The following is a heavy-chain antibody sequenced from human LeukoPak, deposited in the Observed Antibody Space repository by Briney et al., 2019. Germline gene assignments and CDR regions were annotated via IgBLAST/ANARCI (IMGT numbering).Heavy chain of an antibody. V-gene: IGHV5-51*01. Sequence: GESLKISCKGSGYSFTSYWIGWVRQMPGKGLEWMGIIYPGDSDTRYSPSFQGQVTISADKSISTAYLQWSSLKASDTAMYYRARLALHYDFWSGLDYWGQGTLVTVSS. CDR1: GYSFTSYW. D-gene: IGHD3-3*01. CDR2: IYPGDSDT. J-gene: IGHJ4*02. CDR3: ARLALHYDFWSGLDY.